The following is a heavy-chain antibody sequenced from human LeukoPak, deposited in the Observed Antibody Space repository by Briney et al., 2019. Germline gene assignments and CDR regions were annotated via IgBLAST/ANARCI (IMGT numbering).Heavy chain of an antibody. CDR2: IIPIFGTA. CDR3: ARGSYCSSTSCYFDY. CDR1: GGTFSSYA. V-gene: IGHV1-69*01. J-gene: IGHJ4*02. Sequence: ASVKVSCKASGGTFSSYAISWVRQAPGQGLGWMGGIIPIFGTANYAQKFQGRATITADESTSTAYMELSSLRSEDTAVYYSARGSYCSSTSCYFDYWGQGTLVTVSS. D-gene: IGHD2-2*01.